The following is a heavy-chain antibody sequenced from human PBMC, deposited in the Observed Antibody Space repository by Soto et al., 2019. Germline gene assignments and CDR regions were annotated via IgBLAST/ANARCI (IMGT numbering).Heavy chain of an antibody. CDR1: GFSLSTSGVG. V-gene: IGHV2-5*02. CDR2: IYWDDDK. J-gene: IGHJ4*02. Sequence: QITLQESGPALVKPTQTLTLTCSFSGFSLSTSGVGMVWIRQPPGEALEWLALIYWDDDKRYSPSLKNRLTITTDTSRNQVVLTVTNMDPVDTATYYCAYFSTTVTTGYFDYWGQGTLVTVSS. D-gene: IGHD4-17*01. CDR3: AYFSTTVTTGYFDY.